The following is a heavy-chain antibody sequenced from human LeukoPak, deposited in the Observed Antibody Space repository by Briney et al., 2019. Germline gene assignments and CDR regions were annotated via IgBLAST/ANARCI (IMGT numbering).Heavy chain of an antibody. V-gene: IGHV1-3*01. CDR1: GYTFTSYA. J-gene: IGHJ5*02. CDR3: ARGDFWSGYYRVRWFDP. D-gene: IGHD3-3*01. Sequence: ASVKVSCKASGYTFTSYAIHWVRQAPGQRLEWMGWINPANGITKYSQKFQGRVTMTSDTSTSTVYMELSSLRSEDTAVYYCARGDFWSGYYRVRWFDPWGQGTLVTVSS. CDR2: INPANGIT.